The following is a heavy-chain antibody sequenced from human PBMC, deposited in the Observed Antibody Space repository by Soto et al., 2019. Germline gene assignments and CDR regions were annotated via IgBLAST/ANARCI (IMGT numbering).Heavy chain of an antibody. V-gene: IGHV3-74*01. J-gene: IGHJ4*02. Sequence: LRLSCAVSGFTFSAYWMHWVRQVPGKGLTWVSRISDDGSTATYADSVKGRFIISRDNAKNTLYLEMNTLRADDSGLYYCARGPRVSSTGTGAHWGRGTLVTVSS. CDR2: ISDDGSTA. CDR1: GFTFSAYW. D-gene: IGHD1-1*01. CDR3: ARGPRVSSTGTGAH.